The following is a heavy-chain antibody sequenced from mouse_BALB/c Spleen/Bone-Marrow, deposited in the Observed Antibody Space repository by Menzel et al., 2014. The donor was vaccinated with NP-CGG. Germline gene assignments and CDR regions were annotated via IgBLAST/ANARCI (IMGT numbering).Heavy chain of an antibody. V-gene: IGHV5-12*02. Sequence: EVHLVESGGGLVQPGGSLKLSCATSGFTFSDYYMYWVRQTLEKRLEWVAYISNGGGSTYYPDTVKGRFTISRDNAKNTLYLQMSRLKSEDTAMYYCARPLYDGYYVAYWGQGTLVTVSA. CDR1: GFTFSDYY. CDR3: ARPLYDGYYVAY. J-gene: IGHJ3*01. D-gene: IGHD2-3*01. CDR2: ISNGGGST.